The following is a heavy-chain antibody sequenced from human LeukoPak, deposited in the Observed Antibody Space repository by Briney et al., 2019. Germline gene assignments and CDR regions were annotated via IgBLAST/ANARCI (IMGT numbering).Heavy chain of an antibody. CDR1: GFSISSYW. Sequence: PGGSLRLSCAASGFSISSYWMHWVRQAPGKGLVWVSRINGDESITNYADSVKGRFTISRDNAKNTLYLQMDSLRAEDTALYYCAKGSGINHYHWIDPWGQGTLVTVSS. V-gene: IGHV3-74*01. CDR2: INGDESIT. CDR3: AKGSGINHYHWIDP. J-gene: IGHJ5*02. D-gene: IGHD1-14*01.